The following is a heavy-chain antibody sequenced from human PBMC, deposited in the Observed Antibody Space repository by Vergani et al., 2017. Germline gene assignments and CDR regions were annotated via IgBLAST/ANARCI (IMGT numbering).Heavy chain of an antibody. Sequence: EVQLQESGGGLVKPGGSLRVSCAASGFSFSTYSINWVRQAPGKGLEWVSSISGRSNYIYYADSLKGRFTISRDNSKNSVYLQMNSLRAEDTAVYFCTRDRNYDIWTGSTNHFDHWGPGTLVTVSS. V-gene: IGHV3-21*03. CDR2: ISGRSNYI. CDR1: GFSFSTYS. CDR3: TRDRNYDIWTGSTNHFDH. D-gene: IGHD3-9*01. J-gene: IGHJ4*02.